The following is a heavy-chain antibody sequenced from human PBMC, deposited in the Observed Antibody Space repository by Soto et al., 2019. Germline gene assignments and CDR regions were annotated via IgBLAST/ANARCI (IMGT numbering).Heavy chain of an antibody. CDR2: IRSKAYGGTT. V-gene: IGHV3-49*04. D-gene: IGHD3-22*01. Sequence: PGGSLRLSCTASGFTFGDYAMSWVRQAPGKGLEWVGFIRSKAYGGTTEYAASVKGRFTISRDDSESIAYLQMNSLKTEDTAVYYCTRDGYDSSGYYFHDAFDIWGQGTMLTVSS. J-gene: IGHJ3*02. CDR3: TRDGYDSSGYYFHDAFDI. CDR1: GFTFGDYA.